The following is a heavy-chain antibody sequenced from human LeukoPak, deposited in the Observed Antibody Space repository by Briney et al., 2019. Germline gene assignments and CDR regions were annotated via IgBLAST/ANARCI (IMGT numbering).Heavy chain of an antibody. CDR1: GDSVSSNSAA. V-gene: IGHV6-1*01. D-gene: IGHD6-13*01. CDR2: TYYRSKWYN. Sequence: SQTLSLTCAISGDSVSSNSAAWNWNRQSPSRGLERLGRTYYRSKWYNDYAVSVKSRITINPDTSKNQFSLQLNSVTPEDTAVYYCARDEPGTIAAAGIFDYWGQGTLVTVSS. CDR3: ARDEPGTIAAAGIFDY. J-gene: IGHJ4*02.